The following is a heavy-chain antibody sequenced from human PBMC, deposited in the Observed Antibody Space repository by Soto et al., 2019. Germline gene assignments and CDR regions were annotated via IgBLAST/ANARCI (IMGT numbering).Heavy chain of an antibody. V-gene: IGHV1-18*04. Sequence: QVQLVQSGAEVKKPGASVKVSCKASGYTFTSYGISWVRQAPGQGLEWMGWISAYNGNTNYAQKLQGRVTMITDTSTSTAYMELRSLRSDDTAVYYCARAPLPHYDILTGYYSYYYYGMDVWGQGTTVTVSS. J-gene: IGHJ6*02. D-gene: IGHD3-9*01. CDR1: GYTFTSYG. CDR3: ARAPLPHYDILTGYYSYYYYGMDV. CDR2: ISAYNGNT.